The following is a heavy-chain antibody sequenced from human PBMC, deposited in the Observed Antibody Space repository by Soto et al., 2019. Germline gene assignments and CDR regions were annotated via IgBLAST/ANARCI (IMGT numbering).Heavy chain of an antibody. D-gene: IGHD2-21*01. Sequence: SEALSLTCAVSGGSIDSAAYSLAWIRQPPGKGLEWIGYVSHRGTAYSIPSLNGRLTLSMDSSQTQFSLKLTSVTAADSAVYYCARIHCSQSSLDYWGRGILVPVSS. V-gene: IGHV4-30-2*01. CDR2: VSHRGTA. J-gene: IGHJ4*02. CDR1: GGSIDSAAYS. CDR3: ARIHCSQSSLDY.